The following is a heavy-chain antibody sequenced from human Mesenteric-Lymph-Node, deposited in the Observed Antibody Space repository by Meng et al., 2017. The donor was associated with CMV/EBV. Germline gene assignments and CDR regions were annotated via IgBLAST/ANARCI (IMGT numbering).Heavy chain of an antibody. CDR3: ARVGQQLVLENWFDP. D-gene: IGHD6-13*01. V-gene: IGHV4-59*08. CDR1: GGSFSGYY. J-gene: IGHJ5*02. Sequence: SETLSLTCAVYGGSFSGYYWSWIRQPPGKGLEWIGYIYYSGSTNYNPSLKSRVTISVDTSKNQFSLKLSSVTAADTAVYYCARVGQQLVLENWFDPWGQGTLVTVSS. CDR2: IYYSGST.